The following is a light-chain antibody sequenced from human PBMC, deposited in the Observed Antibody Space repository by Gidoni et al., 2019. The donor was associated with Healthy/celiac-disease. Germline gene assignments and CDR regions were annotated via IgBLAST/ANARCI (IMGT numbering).Light chain of an antibody. V-gene: IGLV3-10*01. CDR3: YSTYSSGNHRVV. J-gene: IGLJ3*02. CDR2: EDS. Sequence: YELPQPPSVSVSPGQPARITCSGEAWHKKKYAYWYQQKSGQAPVLVIYEDSKRPSGIPERFSGSSSGTMATLTISGAQVEDEADYYCYSTYSSGNHRVVFGGGTKLTVL. CDR1: AWHKKKY.